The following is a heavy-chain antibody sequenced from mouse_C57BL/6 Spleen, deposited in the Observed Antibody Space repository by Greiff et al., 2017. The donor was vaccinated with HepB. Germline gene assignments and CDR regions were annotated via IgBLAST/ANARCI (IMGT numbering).Heavy chain of an antibody. CDR2: IYPGDGDT. V-gene: IGHV1-82*01. Sequence: VQRVESGPELVKPGASVKISCKASGYAFSSSWMNWVKQRPGKGLAWIGRIYPGDGDTNYNGKFKGKATLTADKSSSTAYMQLSSLTSEDSAVYFCARDYYGRKYYFDYWGQGTTLTVSS. D-gene: IGHD1-1*01. CDR1: GYAFSSSW. CDR3: ARDYYGRKYYFDY. J-gene: IGHJ2*01.